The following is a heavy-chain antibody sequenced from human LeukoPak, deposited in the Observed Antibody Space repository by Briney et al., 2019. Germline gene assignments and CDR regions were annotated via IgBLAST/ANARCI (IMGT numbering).Heavy chain of an antibody. CDR2: IYYTGST. CDR1: GGSISSYY. Sequence: PSETLSLTCTVSGGSISSYYWSWIRQPPGQGLEWIGYIYYTGSTNYSPSLKSRVTISVDTSKNQFSLRLHSVTAADTAVYYCARASRWNWAFDIWGQGTVVTVSS. J-gene: IGHJ3*02. D-gene: IGHD1-7*01. CDR3: ARASRWNWAFDI. V-gene: IGHV4-59*01.